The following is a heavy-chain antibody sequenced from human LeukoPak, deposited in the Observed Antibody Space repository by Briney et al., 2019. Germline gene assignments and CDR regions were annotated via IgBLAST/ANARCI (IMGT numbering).Heavy chain of an antibody. CDR2: IYYSGST. CDR1: GGSISSGDYY. CDR3: ARVGCSSTSCYRYYYYGMDV. V-gene: IGHV4-30-4*01. J-gene: IGHJ6*02. D-gene: IGHD2-2*01. Sequence: PSETLSLTCTVSGGSISSGDYYWSWIRQPPGKGLEWIGYIYYSGSTYYNPSLKSRVTISVDTPKNQFSLKLSSVTAADTAVYYCARVGCSSTSCYRYYYYGMDVWGQGTTVTVSS.